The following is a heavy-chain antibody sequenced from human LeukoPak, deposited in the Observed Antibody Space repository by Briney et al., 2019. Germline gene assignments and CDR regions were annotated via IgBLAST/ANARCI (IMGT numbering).Heavy chain of an antibody. CDR2: ISSGSDTL. CDR1: GFNFSLYS. Sequence: PGGSLRLSCAASGFNFSLYSMNWVRQAPGKGLEWISYISSGSDTLYYAEAVKGRFTVSRDNAKNSLYLQMNSLRAEDSAVYYCARDPVSYDSSPHTDYWGQGTLVTVSS. CDR3: ARDPVSYDSSPHTDY. J-gene: IGHJ4*02. D-gene: IGHD3-22*01. V-gene: IGHV3-48*01.